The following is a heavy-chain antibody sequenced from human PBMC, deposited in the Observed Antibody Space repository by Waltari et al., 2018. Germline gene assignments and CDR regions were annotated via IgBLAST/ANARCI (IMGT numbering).Heavy chain of an antibody. V-gene: IGHV3-48*02. Sequence: EVQLVESGGDSVQPGGSLRLSCAASGFTFSNYNMNWVRQAPGKGLEWVSHISSGSSTIYYADSVKGRFTISRDNAKNSLYLQMNSLRDEDTAVYYCARGAFDIWGQGTMVTISA. CDR1: GFTFSNYN. CDR2: ISSGSSTI. J-gene: IGHJ3*02. CDR3: ARGAFDI.